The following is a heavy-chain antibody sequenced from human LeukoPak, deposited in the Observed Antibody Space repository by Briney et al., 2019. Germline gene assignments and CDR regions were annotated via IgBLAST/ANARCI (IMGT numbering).Heavy chain of an antibody. CDR3: ARGRPTRYYYGSGSYYNPYYFDY. CDR2: INHSGST. CDR1: GGSFSGYY. J-gene: IGHJ4*02. Sequence: PSETLSLTCAVYGGSFSGYYWSWIRQPPGKGLEWIGEINHSGSTNYNPSLKSRVTISVDTSKNQSSLKLSSVTAADTAVYYCARGRPTRYYYGSGSYYNPYYFDYWGQGTPVTVSS. D-gene: IGHD3-10*01. V-gene: IGHV4-34*01.